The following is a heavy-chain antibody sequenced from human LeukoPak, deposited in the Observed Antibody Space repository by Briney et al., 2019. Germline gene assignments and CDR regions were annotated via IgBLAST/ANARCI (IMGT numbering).Heavy chain of an antibody. V-gene: IGHV3-11*04. D-gene: IGHD2-15*01. CDR3: ARVRSGLHMDV. CDR1: GFTFSDYY. J-gene: IGHJ6*02. Sequence: KPGGSLRLSCAASGFTFSDYYMSWIRQAPGKGLEWVSCISSRGTTIYYVDSVKGRFTISRDNAKNSLYLQMNSLRAEDTALYYCARVRSGLHMDVWGQGTTVTVSS. CDR2: ISSRGTTI.